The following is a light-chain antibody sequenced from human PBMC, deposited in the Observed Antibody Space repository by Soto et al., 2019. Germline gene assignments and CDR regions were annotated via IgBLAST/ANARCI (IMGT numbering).Light chain of an antibody. V-gene: IGKV3-11*01. J-gene: IGKJ4*01. Sequence: EIVLTQSPAPLSLSPGDRATLSCRASQGISRFLAWYQQKPGQVPRLLIYDASSRAVGVPSRFSGSGSGTDFTLTISGLEPEDFAMYDCDQRAHWPLSFGGGTKIEIK. CDR3: DQRAHWPLS. CDR1: QGISRF. CDR2: DAS.